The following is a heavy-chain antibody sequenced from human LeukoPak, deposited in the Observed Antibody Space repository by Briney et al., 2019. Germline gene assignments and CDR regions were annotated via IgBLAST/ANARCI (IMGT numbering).Heavy chain of an antibody. V-gene: IGHV1-18*01. CDR1: GYTFTSYG. Sequence: ASVKVSCKASGYTFTSYGISWVRQAPGQGLEWRGWMSAYNGNTNYAQKLQGRVTMTTDTSTSTAYMELRSLRSDDTAVYYCARDQFPLYSSSWCPFDYWGQGTLVTVSS. CDR3: ARDQFPLYSSSWCPFDY. D-gene: IGHD6-13*01. CDR2: MSAYNGNT. J-gene: IGHJ4*02.